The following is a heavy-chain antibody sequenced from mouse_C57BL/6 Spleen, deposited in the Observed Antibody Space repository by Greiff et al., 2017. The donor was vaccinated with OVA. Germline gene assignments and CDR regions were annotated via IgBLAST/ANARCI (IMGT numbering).Heavy chain of an antibody. V-gene: IGHV1-81*01. J-gene: IGHJ2*01. CDR2: IYPRSGNT. CDR3: ARLGDGYYEQRYFDY. CDR1: GYTFTSYG. Sequence: QVQLQQSGAELARPGASVKLSCKASGYTFTSYGISWVKQRTGQGLEWIGEIYPRSGNTYYNEKFKGKATLTADKSSSTAYMELRSLTSEDSAVYFCARLGDGYYEQRYFDYWGQCTTLTVSS. D-gene: IGHD2-3*01.